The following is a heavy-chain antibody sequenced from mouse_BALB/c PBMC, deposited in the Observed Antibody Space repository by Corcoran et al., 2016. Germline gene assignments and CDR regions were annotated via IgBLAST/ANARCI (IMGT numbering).Heavy chain of an antibody. Sequence: EVQLQQSGAELVKPGASVKLSCTASGFNIKDTSMHWVKQRPEQGLEWIGRIDPANGNTKYDPKFQGKATITADTSSNTAYLQLSSLTSEDTAVYYCARWVRRPDYWGQGTTLTVSS. CDR3: ARWVRRPDY. V-gene: IGHV14-3*02. CDR1: GFNIKDTS. J-gene: IGHJ2*01. CDR2: IDPANGNT. D-gene: IGHD2-14*01.